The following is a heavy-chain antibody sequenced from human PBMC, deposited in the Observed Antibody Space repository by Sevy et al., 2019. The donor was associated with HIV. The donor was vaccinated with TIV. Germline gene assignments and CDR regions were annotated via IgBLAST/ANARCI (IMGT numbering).Heavy chain of an antibody. CDR2: IYYSGST. J-gene: IGHJ4*02. V-gene: IGHV4-39*01. Sequence: SETLSLTCTVSGGSISSSSYYWGWIRQPPGKGLEWIGSIYYSGSTYYNPSLKSRVTISVDTSKNQFSLKLSSVTAADTAVYYCARSTMIVVVITYYFDYSGQGTLVTVSS. CDR3: ARSTMIVVVITYYFDY. CDR1: GGSISSSSYY. D-gene: IGHD3-22*01.